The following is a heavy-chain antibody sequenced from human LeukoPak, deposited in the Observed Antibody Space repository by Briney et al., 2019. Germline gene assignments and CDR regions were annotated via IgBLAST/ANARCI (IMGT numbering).Heavy chain of an antibody. CDR1: GGSISSSNW. CDR2: IYHSGST. J-gene: IGHJ4*02. Sequence: PSETLSLTCAVSGGSISSSNWWSWVRQPPGKGLEWIGEIYHSGSTNYNPSLKSRVTISVDKSKNQFSLKLSSVTAADTAVYYCAKAMVRGVGFDYWGQGTLVTVSS. D-gene: IGHD3-10*01. CDR3: AKAMVRGVGFDY. V-gene: IGHV4-4*02.